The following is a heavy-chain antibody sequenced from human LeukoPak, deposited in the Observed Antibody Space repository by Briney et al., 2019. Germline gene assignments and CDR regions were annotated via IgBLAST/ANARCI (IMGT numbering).Heavy chain of an antibody. V-gene: IGHV4-4*07. D-gene: IGHD2-2*01. CDR1: GGSISSYY. Sequence: SETLSLTCTVSGGSISSYYWSWIRQPAGKGLEWIGRIYTSGSTNYNPSLKSRVTMSVDTSKNQFSLKLSSVTAADTAVYYCASGWHRYCSSTSCYGWEFFDYWGQGTLVTVSS. CDR3: ASGWHRYCSSTSCYGWEFFDY. CDR2: IYTSGST. J-gene: IGHJ4*02.